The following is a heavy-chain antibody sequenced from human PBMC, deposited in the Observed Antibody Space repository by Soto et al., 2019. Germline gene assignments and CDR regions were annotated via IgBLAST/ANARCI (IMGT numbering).Heavy chain of an antibody. CDR3: ARTKNYDFWPIGFS. Sequence: SGPTLVNPTETLTLTCTVSGFSLSNARMGVSWIRQPPGKALEWLAHIFSNDEKSYSTSLKSRLTISKDTSKSQVVLTMNNMDPVDTATYYCARTKNYDFWPIGFSWGQGTLVTAPQ. CDR2: IFSNDEK. J-gene: IGHJ5*02. V-gene: IGHV2-26*01. CDR1: GFSLSNARMG. D-gene: IGHD3-3*01.